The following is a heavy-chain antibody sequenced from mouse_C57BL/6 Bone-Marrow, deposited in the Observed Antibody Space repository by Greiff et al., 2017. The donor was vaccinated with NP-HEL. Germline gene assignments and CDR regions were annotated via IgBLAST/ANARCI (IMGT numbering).Heavy chain of an antibody. CDR3: ARKPCDGYYWYFDV. CDR2: IWSGGST. Sequence: VQLQQSGPGLVQPSQSLSITCTVSGFSLTSYGVHWVRQSPGKGLEWLGVIWSGGSTDYNAAFISRLSISKDNSKSQVFFKMNSLQADDTAIYYCARKPCDGYYWYFDVWGTGTTVTVSS. J-gene: IGHJ1*03. D-gene: IGHD2-3*01. V-gene: IGHV2-2*01. CDR1: GFSLTSYG.